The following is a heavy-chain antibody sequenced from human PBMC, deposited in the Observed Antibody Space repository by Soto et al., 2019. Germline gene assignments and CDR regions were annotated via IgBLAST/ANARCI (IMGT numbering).Heavy chain of an antibody. D-gene: IGHD3-10*01. V-gene: IGHV3-30-3*01. Sequence: GGSLRLSCAASGFTFSSYAMHWVRQAPGKGLEWVAVISYDGSNKYYADSVKGRFTISRDNSKNTLYLQMNSLRAEDTAVYYCARASTPENYYGSGSYGDAFDIWGQGTMVTVSS. CDR3: ARASTPENYYGSGSYGDAFDI. J-gene: IGHJ3*02. CDR2: ISYDGSNK. CDR1: GFTFSSYA.